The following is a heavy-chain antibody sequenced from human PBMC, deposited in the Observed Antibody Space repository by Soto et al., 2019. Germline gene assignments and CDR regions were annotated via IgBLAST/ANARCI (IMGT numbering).Heavy chain of an antibody. J-gene: IGHJ4*02. CDR1: GDSVSSNSAA. D-gene: IGHD2-2*01. V-gene: IGHV6-1*01. Sequence: PSQTLSLTCAISGDSVSSNSAAWNWIRQSPSRGLEWLGRTYYRSKWYNDYAVSVKSRITINPDTSKNQFSLQLNSVTPEDTAVYYCAREQVAYCSSASCLYYFDYWGQGTLVTAPQ. CDR3: AREQVAYCSSASCLYYFDY. CDR2: TYYRSKWYN.